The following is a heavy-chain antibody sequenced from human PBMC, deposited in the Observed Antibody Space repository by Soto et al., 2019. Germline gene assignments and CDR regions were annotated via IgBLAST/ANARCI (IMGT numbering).Heavy chain of an antibody. CDR1: GFTLGDYY. CDR3: VRGFNSFDI. J-gene: IGHJ3*02. V-gene: IGHV3-72*01. Sequence: EVQLVESGGGLVQPGGSLRLSCAASGFTLGDYYMDWVRLAPGKGLEWVGRSRSKARGYTTEYAASVTGRFTVSRDESKNSFYLQMNSLKSEDTALYYCVRGFNSFDIWGQGTLLTVSS. CDR2: SRSKARGYTT.